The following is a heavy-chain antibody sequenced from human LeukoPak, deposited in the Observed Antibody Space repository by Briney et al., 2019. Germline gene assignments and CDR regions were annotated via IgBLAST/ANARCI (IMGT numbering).Heavy chain of an antibody. D-gene: IGHD2-15*01. J-gene: IGHJ5*02. CDR3: ARAGAVVDNWFDP. Sequence: SVTVSCKASGGTFSSYAISWVRQAPGQGLEWMGGIIPIFGTANYAQKFQGRVTITADESTSTAYMELSSLRSEDTAVYYCARAGAVVDNWFDPWGQGTLVAVSS. CDR1: GGTFSSYA. CDR2: IIPIFGTA. V-gene: IGHV1-69*13.